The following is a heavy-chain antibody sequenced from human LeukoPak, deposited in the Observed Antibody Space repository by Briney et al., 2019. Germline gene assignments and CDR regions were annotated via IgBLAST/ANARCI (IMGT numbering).Heavy chain of an antibody. J-gene: IGHJ1*01. CDR1: GVSINDYY. Sequence: PSETLSLTCGAFGVSINDYYWSWIRQSPGKGLEWIGEISHTEGTRYNPSLESRVTMSVGTSENQLSLKLIFVTAADTAVYYCARIRCGHSGSVCYNHWGLGTLVTVSS. CDR2: ISHTEGT. D-gene: IGHD3-9*01. V-gene: IGHV4-34*01. CDR3: ARIRCGHSGSVCYNH.